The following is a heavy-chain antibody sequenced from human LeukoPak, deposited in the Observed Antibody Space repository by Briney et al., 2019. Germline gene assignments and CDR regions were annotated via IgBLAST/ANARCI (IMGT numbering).Heavy chain of an antibody. D-gene: IGHD3-10*01. CDR2: INHSGST. Sequence: SETLSLTYAVYGGSFSGYYWSWIRQPPGKGLEWIGEINHSGSTNYNPSRKSRVTISVDTSKNQFSLKLRSVTAADTAVYYCARTVRGLWFDPWGQGTLVTVSS. J-gene: IGHJ5*02. CDR1: GGSFSGYY. CDR3: ARTVRGLWFDP. V-gene: IGHV4-34*01.